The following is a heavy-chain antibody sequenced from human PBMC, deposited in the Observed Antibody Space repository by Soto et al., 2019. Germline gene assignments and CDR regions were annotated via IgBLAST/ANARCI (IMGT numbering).Heavy chain of an antibody. D-gene: IGHD6-6*01. CDR2: INHSGST. CDR3: ARARLAARLKHYGMDV. V-gene: IGHV4-34*01. J-gene: IGHJ6*02. CDR1: GGSFGDYY. Sequence: SETLSLTCAVYGGSFGDYYWSWIRQRPGKGLEWIGEINHSGSTNYNPSLKSRVTISVDTSKNQFSLKLSSVTAADTAVYYCARARLAARLKHYGMDVWGQGTTVTVSS.